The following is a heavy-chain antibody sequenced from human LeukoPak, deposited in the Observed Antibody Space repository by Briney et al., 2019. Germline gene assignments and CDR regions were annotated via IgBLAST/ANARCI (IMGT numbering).Heavy chain of an antibody. CDR2: ISYDGSNK. D-gene: IGHD2-2*02. V-gene: IGHV3-30-3*01. Sequence: GGSLRLSCAASGFTFSSYAMHWVPQAPGKGLEWVAVISYDGSNKYYADSVKGRFTISRDNSKNTLYLQMNSLRAEDTAEYYCARDRKDIVVVPAAIQGYYFDYWGQGTLVTVSS. CDR3: ARDRKDIVVVPAAIQGYYFDY. J-gene: IGHJ4*02. CDR1: GFTFSSYA.